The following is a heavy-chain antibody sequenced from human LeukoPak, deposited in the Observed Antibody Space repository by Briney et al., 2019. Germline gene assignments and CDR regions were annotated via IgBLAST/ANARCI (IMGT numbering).Heavy chain of an antibody. J-gene: IGHJ4*02. CDR1: GGSISSSNW. V-gene: IGHV4-4*02. D-gene: IGHD1-26*01. Sequence: SETLSLTCAVSGGSISSSNWWSWVRQPPGKGLEWIGEIYHSGSTNYNPSLKSRVTISVDKSKNQFSLKLSSMTAADTAVYYCAWTGIVGATNIDCWGQGTLVTVSS. CDR2: IYHSGST. CDR3: AWTGIVGATNIDC.